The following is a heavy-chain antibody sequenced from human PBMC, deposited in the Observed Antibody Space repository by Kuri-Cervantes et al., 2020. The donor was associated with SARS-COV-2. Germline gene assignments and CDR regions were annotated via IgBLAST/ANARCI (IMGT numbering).Heavy chain of an antibody. CDR2: INSDGSST. CDR3: AKDGGWYRFSDF. D-gene: IGHD6-19*01. CDR1: GFTLTSYW. Sequence: GESLKISCAASGFTLTSYWMHWVRQAPGKGLVWVSRINSDGSSTSYADSVKGRFTISRDNSKNTLYLQMNSLRAEDTAVYYCAKDGGWYRFSDFWGQGTLVTVSS. V-gene: IGHV3-74*01. J-gene: IGHJ4*02.